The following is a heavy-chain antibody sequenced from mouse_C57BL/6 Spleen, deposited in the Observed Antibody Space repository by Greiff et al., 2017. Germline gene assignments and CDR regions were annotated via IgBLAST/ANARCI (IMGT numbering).Heavy chain of an antibody. V-gene: IGHV1-55*01. CDR1: GYTFTSYW. Sequence: QVQLKQPGAELVKPGASVKMSCKASGYTFTSYWITWVKQRPGQGLEWIGDIYPGSGSTNYNEKFKSKATLTVDTSSSTAYMQLSSLTSEDSAVYYCARESDYDGRGAWFAYWGQGTLVTVSA. J-gene: IGHJ3*01. CDR2: IYPGSGST. CDR3: ARESDYDGRGAWFAY. D-gene: IGHD2-4*01.